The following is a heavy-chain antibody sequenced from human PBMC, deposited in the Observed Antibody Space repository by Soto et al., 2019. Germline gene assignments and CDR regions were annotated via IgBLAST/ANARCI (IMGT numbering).Heavy chain of an antibody. J-gene: IGHJ4*02. D-gene: IGHD2-15*01. V-gene: IGHV3-30*03. CDR1: GFTFSSYG. CDR3: AMVATTTRYCSGGSCSFEGDPDDY. Sequence: GGSLRLSCAASGFTFSSYGMHWVRQAPGKGLEWVAVISYDGSNKYYADSVKGRFTISRDNSKNTLYLQMNSLRAEDTAVYYCAMVATTTRYCSGGSCSFEGDPDDYWGQGTLVTVSS. CDR2: ISYDGSNK.